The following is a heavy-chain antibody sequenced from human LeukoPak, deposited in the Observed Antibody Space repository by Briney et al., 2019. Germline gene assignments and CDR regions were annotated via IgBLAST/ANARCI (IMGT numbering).Heavy chain of an antibody. Sequence: ASVKVSCKASGYTFISHDINWVRQATGQGLEWMGWMNPNNGNAGYAQKFQGRVTITRNTSINTAYMELNSLRSEDTAVYYCARAMRTAIDRHWFDPWGQGTLVTVSS. CDR3: ARAMRTAIDRHWFDP. CDR2: MNPNNGNA. J-gene: IGHJ5*02. D-gene: IGHD5-18*01. V-gene: IGHV1-8*03. CDR1: GYTFISHD.